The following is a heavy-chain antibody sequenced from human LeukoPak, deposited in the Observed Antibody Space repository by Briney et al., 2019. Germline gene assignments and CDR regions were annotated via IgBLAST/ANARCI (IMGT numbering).Heavy chain of an antibody. J-gene: IGHJ4*02. V-gene: IGHV3-7*01. CDR2: RKQDGSEK. CDR1: GFTFSTYW. Sequence: PGGSLRLSCAASGFTFSTYWMSWVRQAPGKGLEWVANRKQDGSEKYYLDSVKGRFTISRDNAKNSLYLQMNSLRAEDTAVYFCTREAAAGIDYWGRETLVTASS. D-gene: IGHD6-25*01. CDR3: TREAAAGIDY.